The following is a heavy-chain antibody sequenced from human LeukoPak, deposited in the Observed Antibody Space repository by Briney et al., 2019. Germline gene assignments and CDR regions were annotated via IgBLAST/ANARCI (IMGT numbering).Heavy chain of an antibody. J-gene: IGHJ3*02. CDR1: GGTFSSYA. CDR3: ARSRTSGYSYGYRADAFDI. V-gene: IGHV1-69*06. D-gene: IGHD5-18*01. Sequence: GASVKVSCKASGGTFSSYAISWVRQAPGQGLEWMGGIIPIFGTANYAQKFQGRVTITADKSTSTAYMELSSLRSEDTAVYYCARSRTSGYSYGYRADAFDIWGQGTMVTVSS. CDR2: IIPIFGTA.